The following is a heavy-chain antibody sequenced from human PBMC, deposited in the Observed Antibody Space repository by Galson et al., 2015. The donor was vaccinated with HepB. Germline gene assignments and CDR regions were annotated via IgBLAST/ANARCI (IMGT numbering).Heavy chain of an antibody. Sequence: SVKVSCKASGGTFTYSAIAWVRQAPGQGLEWMGGIIPLFGTPNYAQMFQGRVTITADVSTSTAYMELSNLRSEDTAVYYCAKIPRGGAYTNDGVSYGMDVWGQGTTVTVSS. CDR1: GGTFTYSA. J-gene: IGHJ6*02. CDR3: AKIPRGGAYTNDGVSYGMDV. V-gene: IGHV1-69*13. D-gene: IGHD3-16*01. CDR2: IIPLFGTP.